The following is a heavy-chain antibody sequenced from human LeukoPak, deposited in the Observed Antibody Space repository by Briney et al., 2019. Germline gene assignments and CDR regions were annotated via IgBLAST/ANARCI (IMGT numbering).Heavy chain of an antibody. D-gene: IGHD2-21*02. J-gene: IGHJ4*02. CDR2: IHQDGNEK. V-gene: IGHV3-7*04. Sequence: GGSLRLCCAASGFTFRTYWMSWVRQAPGRGLEWVANIHQDGNEKYYVDSVKGRFTISRDNAKNSLYLQMNSLRVEDTAVYYCARGDDFSGDYWGQGTLVTVSS. CDR3: ARGDDFSGDY. CDR1: GFTFRTYW.